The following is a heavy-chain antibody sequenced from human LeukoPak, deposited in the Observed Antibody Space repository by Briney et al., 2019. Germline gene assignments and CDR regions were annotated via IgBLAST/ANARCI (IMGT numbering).Heavy chain of an antibody. V-gene: IGHV4-39*01. D-gene: IGHD3-10*01. CDR1: GDTIKRVLDY. CDR3: ARHYGP. CDR2: IYFSGST. J-gene: IGHJ5*02. Sequence: PSETLSLTCTISGDTIKRVLDYWVWVRQAPGKRLEWIGSIYFSGSTHFNPSLKSRVTISVDTSKNQFSLKLNSVTAADTAVYYCARHYGPWGQGTLVTVSS.